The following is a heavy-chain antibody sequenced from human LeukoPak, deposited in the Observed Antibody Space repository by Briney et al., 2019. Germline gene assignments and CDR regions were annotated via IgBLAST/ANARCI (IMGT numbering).Heavy chain of an antibody. J-gene: IGHJ4*02. Sequence: GGSLRLSCAASGFTFSSYSMNWVRQAPGKGLEWVSSISSGSSYIYYADSVKGRFTISRDNAKNSLYLQMNSLRAEDTAVYYCARDRGDGYSLWGQGTLVTVSS. V-gene: IGHV3-21*01. CDR1: GFTFSSYS. CDR2: ISSGSSYI. CDR3: ARDRGDGYSL. D-gene: IGHD5-24*01.